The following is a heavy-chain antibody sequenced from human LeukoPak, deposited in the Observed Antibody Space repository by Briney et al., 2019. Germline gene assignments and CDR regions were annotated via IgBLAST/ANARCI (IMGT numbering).Heavy chain of an antibody. D-gene: IGHD3-16*01. V-gene: IGHV4-59*01. CDR1: GASISSYY. CDR2: SGST. CDR3: ARGGNYNFDY. J-gene: IGHJ4*02. Sequence: SETLSLTCTVSGASISSYYWSWIRQPPGKGLEWIDSGSTNYNPSLKSRVTISVDTCKNQFSLNLRSVTAADTAVYYCARGGNYNFDYWGQGTLVTVSS.